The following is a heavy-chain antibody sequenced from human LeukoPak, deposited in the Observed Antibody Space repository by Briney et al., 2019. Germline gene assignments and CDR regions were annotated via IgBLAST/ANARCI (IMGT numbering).Heavy chain of an antibody. J-gene: IGHJ6*02. V-gene: IGHV4-30-2*01. CDR3: ARARVSGMDV. D-gene: IGHD3-22*01. CDR1: VGSISGRNW. Sequence: SGTLSLTCAVSVGSISGRNWWSWIRQPPGKGLEWIGYIYHSGSTYYNPSLKSRVTISVDRSKNQFSLKLSSVTAADTAVYYCARARVSGMDVWGQGTTVTVSS. CDR2: IYHSGST.